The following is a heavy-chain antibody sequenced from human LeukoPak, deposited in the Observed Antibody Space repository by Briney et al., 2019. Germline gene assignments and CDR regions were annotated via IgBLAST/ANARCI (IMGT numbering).Heavy chain of an antibody. D-gene: IGHD3-22*01. CDR1: GFTFSSYE. CDR3: ARDRRLNYYDSSGYFDY. CDR2: IYYSGST. Sequence: PGGSLRLSCAASGFTFSSYEMNWVRQAPGKGLEWIGSIYYSGSTYYNPSLKSRVTISVDTSKNQFSLKLSSVTAADTAVYYCARDRRLNYYDSSGYFDYWGQGTLVTVSS. V-gene: IGHV4-39*07. J-gene: IGHJ4*02.